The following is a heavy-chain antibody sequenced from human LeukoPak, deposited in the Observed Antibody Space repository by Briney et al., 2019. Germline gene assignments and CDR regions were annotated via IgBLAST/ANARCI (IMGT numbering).Heavy chain of an antibody. V-gene: IGHV4-34*01. CDR2: VNHGGTT. CDR3: ARVVYGDSSKDFDY. Sequence: PSETLSLTCAVYGESFSDYYWSWIRQPPGRGLEWIGEVNHGGTTNYNPSLKSRVIISADTSKNQFSLKLNSVTAADTAVYYCARVVYGDSSKDFDYWGRGTPVTVSS. CDR1: GESFSDYY. J-gene: IGHJ4*02. D-gene: IGHD4-17*01.